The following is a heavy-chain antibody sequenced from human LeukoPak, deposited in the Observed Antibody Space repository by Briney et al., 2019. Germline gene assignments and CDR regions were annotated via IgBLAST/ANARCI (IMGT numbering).Heavy chain of an antibody. J-gene: IGHJ4*02. V-gene: IGHV3-30*02. Sequence: GGSLRLSCAASGFTFSSYGMHWVRQAPGKGLEWVAFIRYDGSNKYYADSVKGRFTISRDNSKNTLYLQMNSLRAEDTAVYYCAKDRDSSSWYFDYWGQGTLVTVPS. CDR1: GFTFSSYG. CDR3: AKDRDSSSWYFDY. D-gene: IGHD6-13*01. CDR2: IRYDGSNK.